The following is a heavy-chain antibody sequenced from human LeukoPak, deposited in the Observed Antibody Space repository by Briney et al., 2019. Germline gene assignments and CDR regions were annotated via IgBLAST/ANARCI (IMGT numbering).Heavy chain of an antibody. V-gene: IGHV3-30*04. Sequence: GGSLRLSCAASGFTFSSYVMHWVRQAPGKGLEWVAIISYDGSNEYYADSVKGRFTISRDNSKNTLYLQMNSLRAADTAVYYCARGDTMVRGVIMENDAFDIWGQGTMVTVSS. CDR2: ISYDGSNE. CDR1: GFTFSSYV. J-gene: IGHJ3*02. CDR3: ARGDTMVRGVIMENDAFDI. D-gene: IGHD3-10*01.